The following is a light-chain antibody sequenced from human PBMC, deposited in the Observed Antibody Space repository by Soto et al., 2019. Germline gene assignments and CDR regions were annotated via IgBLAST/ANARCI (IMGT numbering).Light chain of an antibody. J-gene: IGKJ4*01. CDR3: QQSGTSPPVA. CDR2: GAS. V-gene: IGKV3-20*01. Sequence: EGGFPQIGSALSWSEGRTACLSYRAIQSVGSRFLAWYQQKPGQAPRLLIYGASNRATGIPDRFSGSGSGTDFTLTISRLEPEDFAVYYCQQSGTSPPVAFGGGTKVDIK. CDR1: QSVGSRF.